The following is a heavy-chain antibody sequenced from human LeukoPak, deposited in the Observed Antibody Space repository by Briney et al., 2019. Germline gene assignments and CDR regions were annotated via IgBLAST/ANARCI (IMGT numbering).Heavy chain of an antibody. D-gene: IGHD6-6*01. V-gene: IGHV3-23*01. J-gene: IGHJ4*02. CDR2: ISASGGST. CDR1: GFTLSSYA. CDR3: AILTTHSSSSQFDY. Sequence: GGSLRLSCAASGFTLSSYAMSWVRQAPGKGLVWVSSISASGGSTNYADSVKGRFTISRDNSKNRVYLQMNSLRAEDTAVYYCAILTTHSSSSQFDYWGQGTLVTVSS.